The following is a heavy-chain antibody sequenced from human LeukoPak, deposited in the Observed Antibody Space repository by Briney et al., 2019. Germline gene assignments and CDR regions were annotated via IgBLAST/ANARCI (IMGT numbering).Heavy chain of an antibody. Sequence: ASVKVSSKASGYTFSGTGWYLCSLRQAPGQGLECMGWIYPYTGATHYAQKFHGRVAMTRDTSISTAYIELSRQRPDDTAVYYCARDGPAQMGAFDNWGQGTLVTVSS. V-gene: IGHV1-2*02. CDR1: GYTFSGTGWY. CDR2: IYPYTGAT. D-gene: IGHD5-24*01. J-gene: IGHJ4*02. CDR3: ARDGPAQMGAFDN.